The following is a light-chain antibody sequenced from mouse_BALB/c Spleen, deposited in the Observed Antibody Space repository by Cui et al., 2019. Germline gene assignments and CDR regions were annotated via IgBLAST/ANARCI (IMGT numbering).Light chain of an antibody. CDR2: WAS. CDR1: QDVSTA. Sequence: DIVMTQSHKFMSTSVGDRVSIPCKASQDVSTAVAWYQQKAGQSPKLLIYWASTRHTGVPDRCTGSGSGTDYTLTISSVQAEDLALYYCQQHYSTPTFGSGTKLEIK. J-gene: IGKJ4*01. CDR3: QQHYSTPT. V-gene: IGKV6-25*01.